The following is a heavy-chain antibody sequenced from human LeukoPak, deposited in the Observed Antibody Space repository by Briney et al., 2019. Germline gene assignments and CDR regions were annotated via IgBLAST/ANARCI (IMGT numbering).Heavy chain of an antibody. J-gene: IGHJ4*02. V-gene: IGHV4-59*11. CDR3: ARGYDSSADYPFNY. D-gene: IGHD3-22*01. CDR2: ISDSGST. Sequence: PSETLSLTCVVSGGSLSTHHWSWIRQSPGRGLEWIGYISDSGSTNYNPSLKSRVTISVDTSKNQFSLMLSSVTAADTAVYYCARGYDSSADYPFNYWGQGTLVTVSS. CDR1: GGSLSTHH.